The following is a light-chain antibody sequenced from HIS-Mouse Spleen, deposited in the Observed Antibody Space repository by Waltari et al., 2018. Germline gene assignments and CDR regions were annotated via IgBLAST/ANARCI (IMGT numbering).Light chain of an antibody. CDR3: CSYAGSSTWV. J-gene: IGLJ3*02. Sequence: QSALTQPASVSGSPGQSITISCPGTSSDVGRYNLFLWYQQHPGKSPKLMIYEGSKRPSGVSNRFSGSNSGNTASLTISGLQAEDEADYYCCSYAGSSTWVFGGGTKLTVL. CDR2: EGS. CDR1: SSDVGRYNL. V-gene: IGLV2-23*01.